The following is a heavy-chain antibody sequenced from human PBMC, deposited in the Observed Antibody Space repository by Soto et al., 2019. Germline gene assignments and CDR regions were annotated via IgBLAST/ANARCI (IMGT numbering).Heavy chain of an antibody. V-gene: IGHV4-59*12. Sequence: SETLCVTCTVSGGTIRNYCWSWIRQPPGKGLEWIGYIYSSGSTNYNPSLKSRVTISVDKSKNQFSLKLSSVTAADTAVYYCARTVVLVPAARTYYGMDVWGQGTTVTVSS. CDR3: ARTVVLVPAARTYYGMDV. CDR1: GGTIRNYC. D-gene: IGHD2-2*01. J-gene: IGHJ6*02. CDR2: IYSSGST.